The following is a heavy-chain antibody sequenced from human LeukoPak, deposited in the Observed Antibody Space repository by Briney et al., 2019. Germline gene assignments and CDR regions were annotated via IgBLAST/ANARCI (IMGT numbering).Heavy chain of an antibody. V-gene: IGHV4-39*01. CDR2: ISDTGTT. CDR1: GGSINSRNNY. J-gene: IGHJ4*02. D-gene: IGHD1-7*01. CDR3: ARRNYPYYFDY. Sequence: PSETLSLNCTVSGGSINSRNNYWGWIRQPPGKGLEWIAIISDTGTTYYSPSLKSRLTISVDTSKNQFSLTLSSVTAADTAVYYCARRNYPYYFDYWGQGTLVTVSS.